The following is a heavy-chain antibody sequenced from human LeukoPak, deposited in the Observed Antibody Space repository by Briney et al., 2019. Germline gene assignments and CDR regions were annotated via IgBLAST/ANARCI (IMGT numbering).Heavy chain of an antibody. J-gene: IGHJ4*02. D-gene: IGHD3-10*01. CDR3: ASSPRRSQRWFGETSFDY. CDR1: GGSFSGYY. CDR2: IYYSGST. V-gene: IGHV4-34*01. Sequence: PSETLSLTCAVYGGSFSGYYWSWIRQPPGKGLEWIGYIYYSGSTYYNPSLKSRVTISVDTSKNQFSLKLSSVTAADTAVYYCASSPRRSQRWFGETSFDYWGQGTLVTVSS.